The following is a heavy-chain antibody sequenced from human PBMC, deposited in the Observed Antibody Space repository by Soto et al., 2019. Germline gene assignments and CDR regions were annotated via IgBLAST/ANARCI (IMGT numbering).Heavy chain of an antibody. D-gene: IGHD2-2*01. CDR1: GLSLSTSGVS. CDR3: AHSGYQLLFGRYTFDV. Sequence: QITLKESGPPLMKPTQTLTLTCTVSGLSLSTSGVSVGWIRQPPGKALEWVALIYWDDGKRYNPSLKSRVTIAKDTSKNQVVLTVTNMDPDDTATYYCAHSGYQLLFGRYTFDVWGPGTLVTVSS. CDR2: IYWDDGK. V-gene: IGHV2-5*02. J-gene: IGHJ3*01.